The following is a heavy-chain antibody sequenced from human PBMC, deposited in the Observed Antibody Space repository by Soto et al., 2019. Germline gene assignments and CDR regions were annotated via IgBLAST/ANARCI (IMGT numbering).Heavy chain of an antibody. CDR2: IYYSGST. CDR3: ARGQYYYGSGSSYYFDY. D-gene: IGHD3-10*01. J-gene: IGHJ4*02. CDR1: GGSISSYY. Sequence: SETLSLTCTVSGGSISSYYWSWIRQPPGKGLEWIGYIYYSGSTNYNPSLKSRVTISVDTSKNQFSLKLSSVTAADTAVYYCARGQYYYGSGSSYYFDYWGQGXLVTVYS. V-gene: IGHV4-59*01.